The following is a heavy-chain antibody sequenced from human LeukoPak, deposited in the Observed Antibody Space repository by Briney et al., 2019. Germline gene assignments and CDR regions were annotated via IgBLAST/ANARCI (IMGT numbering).Heavy chain of an antibody. Sequence: GESLKISCSASEFRSYAMNWVRQAPGKGLEWVSSISSSGDYIYYADSVKGRFTISRDNAKNSLYLQMNSLRAEDTAVYYCARRLGEFLDYWGQGTLVTVSS. J-gene: IGHJ4*02. CDR1: EFRSYA. CDR3: ARRLGEFLDY. V-gene: IGHV3-21*01. CDR2: ISSSGDYI. D-gene: IGHD3-10*01.